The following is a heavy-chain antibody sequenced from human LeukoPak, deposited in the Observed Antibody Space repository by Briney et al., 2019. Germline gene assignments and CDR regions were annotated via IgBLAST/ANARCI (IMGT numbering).Heavy chain of an antibody. J-gene: IGHJ4*02. Sequence: GESLKISCKGSAYSFTTYWIGWVRQMPGKGLEWMGIIYPGDSDTRYSPSFQGQVTISADKSTSTAYLQGSSLKASDTAIYYCARQHYDSSGYYNYWGQGTLVTVSS. CDR3: ARQHYDSSGYYNY. CDR2: IYPGDSDT. D-gene: IGHD3-22*01. CDR1: AYSFTTYW. V-gene: IGHV5-51*01.